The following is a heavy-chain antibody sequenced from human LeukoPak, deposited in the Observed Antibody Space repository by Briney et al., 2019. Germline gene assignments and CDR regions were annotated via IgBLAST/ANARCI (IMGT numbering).Heavy chain of an antibody. Sequence: PGRSLRLSCAASGFTFSNYGIHWVRQAPGKGLEWVAFIRYDGSDKFYADSMKGRFTISRDNSKNTLYLQMNSLRAEDTAVYYCAKDVSSLVSAAIPNFDYWGQGTLVTVSS. V-gene: IGHV3-30*02. CDR1: GFTFSNYG. CDR2: IRYDGSDK. CDR3: AKDVSSLVSAAIPNFDY. D-gene: IGHD2-2*02. J-gene: IGHJ4*02.